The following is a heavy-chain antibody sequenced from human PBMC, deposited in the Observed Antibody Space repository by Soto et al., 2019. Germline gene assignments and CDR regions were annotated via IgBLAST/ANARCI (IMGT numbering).Heavy chain of an antibody. V-gene: IGHV4-30-4*01. D-gene: IGHD4-17*01. CDR1: GGSISSGDYY. Sequence: QVQLQESGPGLVKPSQTLSLTCTVYGGSISSGDYYWSWIRQPPGKGLEWIGYIYYSGSTYYNPSLKRRVTISVDTSKNQFSLKLISVTAEDTAVYYCARDRGDYVFGYCGQGTLVTVSS. CDR3: ARDRGDYVFGY. J-gene: IGHJ4*02. CDR2: IYYSGST.